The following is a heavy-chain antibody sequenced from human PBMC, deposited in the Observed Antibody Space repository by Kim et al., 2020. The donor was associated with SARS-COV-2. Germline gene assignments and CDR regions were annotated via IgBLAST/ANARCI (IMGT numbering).Heavy chain of an antibody. CDR3: ARALYSSSWEWYFDL. D-gene: IGHD6-13*01. J-gene: IGHJ2*01. V-gene: IGHV4-34*01. Sequence: PSRKSRVTISVDTSKNQFALRLSAVTAADTAVDYCARALYSSSWEWYFDLWGRGTLVTVSS.